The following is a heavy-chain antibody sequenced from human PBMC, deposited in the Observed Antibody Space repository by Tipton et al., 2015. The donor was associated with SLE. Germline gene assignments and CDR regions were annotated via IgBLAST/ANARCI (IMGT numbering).Heavy chain of an antibody. D-gene: IGHD1-26*01. CDR2: IIPIFGTA. CDR3: ARGASWVGATVDH. J-gene: IGHJ5*02. Sequence: QVQLVQSGAEVKKPGSSVRVSCKASGGTFSSYAISWVRQAPGQGLEWMGGIIPIFGTADYAQKFQGRVSITADESTDTAYMELSSLRSEDTAVYYCARGASWVGATVDHWGQGTLVTVSS. V-gene: IGHV1-69*01. CDR1: GGTFSSYA.